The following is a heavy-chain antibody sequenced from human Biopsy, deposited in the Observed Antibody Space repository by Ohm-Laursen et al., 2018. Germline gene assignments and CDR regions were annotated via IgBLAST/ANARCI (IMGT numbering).Heavy chain of an antibody. D-gene: IGHD1-1*01. V-gene: IGHV6-1*01. Sequence: QTLSLTCAISGDSASNNDAAWNWIRQSPSRGLEWLGRTYYRTKWYSDSAVSVKSRITISVDTSKNQFSLHLKSVSPDDTAVYYCARETTTGIPFNWLDPWGQGTLVIVST. CDR2: TYYRTKWYS. CDR1: GDSASNNDAA. J-gene: IGHJ5*02. CDR3: ARETTTGIPFNWLDP.